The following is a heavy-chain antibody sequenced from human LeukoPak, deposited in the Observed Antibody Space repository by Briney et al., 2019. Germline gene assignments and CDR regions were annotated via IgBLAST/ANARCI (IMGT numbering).Heavy chain of an antibody. CDR1: GFTSSAFW. V-gene: IGHV3-7*01. J-gene: IGHJ4*02. CDR3: AREDGYCSGGNCYSYFDS. Sequence: GGSLRLSCAASGFTSSAFWMHWVRQAPGKGLEWVAYIKKTGSETYYVDSVKGRFTITRDNTRNSLFLQMYSLRAEDTAVYFCAREDGYCSGGNCYSYFDSWGQGTLVTVSS. D-gene: IGHD2-15*01. CDR2: IKKTGSET.